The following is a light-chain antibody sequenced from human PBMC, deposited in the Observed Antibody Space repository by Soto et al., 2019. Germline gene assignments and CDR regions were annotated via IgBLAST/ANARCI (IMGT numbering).Light chain of an antibody. CDR3: QQYQSYFLT. J-gene: IGKJ3*01. Sequence: DIQMTQSPSTLSASVGDRVTITCRASRNISRSLAWYQQKSGKAPKLLIYDASSLESGVPSRFSGSGFGTEFTLTISGLQPDDFATYYCQQYQSYFLTFGPGTTVDMK. CDR1: RNISRS. CDR2: DAS. V-gene: IGKV1-5*01.